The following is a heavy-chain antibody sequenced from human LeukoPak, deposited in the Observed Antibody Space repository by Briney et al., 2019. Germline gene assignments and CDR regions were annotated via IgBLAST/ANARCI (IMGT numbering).Heavy chain of an antibody. D-gene: IGHD6-13*01. CDR2: ISAHNGNT. CDR3: ARVSLSSSWYFGFDC. J-gene: IGHJ4*02. Sequence: ASVKVSCKASGYPFTSYGINWVRQAPGQGLEWMGWISAHNGNTNYAQKLQGRVTMTTDTSASTAYMELRSLRSDDTAVYYCARVSLSSSWYFGFDCWGQGTPVTISS. V-gene: IGHV1-18*01. CDR1: GYPFTSYG.